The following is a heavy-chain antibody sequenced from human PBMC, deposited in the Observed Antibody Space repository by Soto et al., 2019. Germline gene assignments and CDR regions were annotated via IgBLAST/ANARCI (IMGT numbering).Heavy chain of an antibody. Sequence: GGSLRLSCAVSGSTFSNYATAWVPQAPGKGLEYVSSITGNGVSTYYAHSVKGRFTISRDNSKNTLSVQMNSLTAEDTAIYYCAKCGGSNTCIPTGFDPWGQGTLVTVSS. CDR3: AKCGGSNTCIPTGFDP. V-gene: IGHV3-23*01. J-gene: IGHJ5*02. D-gene: IGHD2-15*01. CDR2: ITGNGVST. CDR1: GSTFSNYA.